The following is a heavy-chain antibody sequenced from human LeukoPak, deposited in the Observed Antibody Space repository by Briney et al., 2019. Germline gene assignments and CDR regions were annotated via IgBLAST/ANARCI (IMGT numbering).Heavy chain of an antibody. V-gene: IGHV3-23*01. CDR2: INGGGYNT. J-gene: IGHJ4*02. CDR3: ARASGIYGSGWYFDY. Sequence: INGGGYNTYYADSVKGRFTISRDNSKNTLSLQVNTLRAEDTAVYYCARASGIYGSGWYFDYWGQGTLVTVSS. D-gene: IGHD6-19*01.